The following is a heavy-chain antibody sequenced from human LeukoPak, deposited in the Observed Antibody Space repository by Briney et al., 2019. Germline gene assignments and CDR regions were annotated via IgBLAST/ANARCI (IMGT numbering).Heavy chain of an antibody. CDR3: ARVVYDILTGYYLDY. Sequence: ASVKVSCKASGYTFTSYGISWVRQAPGQGLEWMGWISAYNGNTNYAQKLQGRVTMTTDTSTSTAYMELRSLRSDDTAVYYCARVVYDILTGYYLDYWGQGTLVTVSS. CDR2: ISAYNGNT. J-gene: IGHJ4*02. V-gene: IGHV1-18*01. CDR1: GYTFTSYG. D-gene: IGHD3-9*01.